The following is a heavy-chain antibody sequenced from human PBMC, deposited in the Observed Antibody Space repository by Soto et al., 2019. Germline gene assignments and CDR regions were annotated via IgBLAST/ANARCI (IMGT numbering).Heavy chain of an antibody. CDR2: IYYSGST. V-gene: IGHV4-30-4*01. Sequence: SETLSLTCTVSGGSISSGDYYWSWIRQPPGKGLEWIGYIYYSGSTYYNPSLKSRVTISVDTSKNQFSLKLSSVTAADTAVYYCARDPVLRFLEWPRYGMGVWGQGTTVTVSS. CDR3: ARDPVLRFLEWPRYGMGV. D-gene: IGHD3-3*01. J-gene: IGHJ6*02. CDR1: GGSISSGDYY.